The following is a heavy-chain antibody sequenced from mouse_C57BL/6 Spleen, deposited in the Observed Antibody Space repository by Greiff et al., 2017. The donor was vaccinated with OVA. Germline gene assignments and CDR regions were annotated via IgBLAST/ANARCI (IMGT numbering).Heavy chain of an antibody. D-gene: IGHD1-1*01. CDR3: AGVVAHWYFDV. Sequence: VQLQQSGPELVKPGASVKISCKASGYAFSSSWMNWVKQRPGKGLEWIGRIYPGDGDTNYNGKFKGKATLTADKSSSTAYMQLSSLTSEDSAVYFCAGVVAHWYFDVWGTGTTVTVSS. CDR1: GYAFSSSW. CDR2: IYPGDGDT. J-gene: IGHJ1*03. V-gene: IGHV1-82*01.